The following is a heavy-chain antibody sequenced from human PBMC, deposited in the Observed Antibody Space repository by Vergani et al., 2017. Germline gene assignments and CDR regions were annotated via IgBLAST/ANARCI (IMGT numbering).Heavy chain of an antibody. D-gene: IGHD3-9*01. Sequence: QLQLQESGSGLVKPSQTLSLTCAVSGGSIISGGYSWSWIRQPPGKGLEWIGYIYHSGSTYYNPSLKSRVTISVDRSKNQFSLKLSSVTAADTAVYYCAREGGDILTGYSAYYYYYYMDVGGKGTTVTVSS. CDR1: GGSIISGGYS. CDR2: IYHSGST. J-gene: IGHJ6*03. CDR3: AREGGDILTGYSAYYYYYYMDV. V-gene: IGHV4-30-2*01.